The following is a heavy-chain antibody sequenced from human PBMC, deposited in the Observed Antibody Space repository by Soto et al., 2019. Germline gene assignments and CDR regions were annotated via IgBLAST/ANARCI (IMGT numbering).Heavy chain of an antibody. CDR3: ARTPYCTNGVCSRLYYMDV. CDR1: GYTFTSYA. CDR2: INAGNGNT. V-gene: IGHV1-3*01. Sequence: GASVKVSCKASGYTFTSYAMHWVRQAPGQRLEWMGWINAGNGNTKYSQKFQGRVTITRDTSASTAYMELSSLRSEDTAVYYCARTPYCTNGVCSRLYYMDVWGKGTKVTVSS. D-gene: IGHD2-8*01. J-gene: IGHJ6*03.